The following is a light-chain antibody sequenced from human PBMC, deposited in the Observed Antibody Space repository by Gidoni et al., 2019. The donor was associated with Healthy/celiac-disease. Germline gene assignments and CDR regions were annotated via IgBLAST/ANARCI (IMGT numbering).Light chain of an antibody. Sequence: EIVLTQSPATLSLSPGERATLSCRASQSVSSYLAWYQQKPGQAPRLLIYDASNRATGIPARFSGSGSGTDFTLTISSLEPADFAVYYCQQRSNWPPWTFGQGTKVEIK. J-gene: IGKJ1*01. CDR1: QSVSSY. CDR2: DAS. V-gene: IGKV3-11*01. CDR3: QQRSNWPPWT.